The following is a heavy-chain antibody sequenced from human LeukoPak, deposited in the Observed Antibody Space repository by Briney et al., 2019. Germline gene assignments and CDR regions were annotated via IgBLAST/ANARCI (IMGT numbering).Heavy chain of an antibody. CDR2: IKQDGSEK. Sequence: GGSLRLSCAASGFTFSNYWMSWARQAPGKGLEWVANIKQDGSEKYYVDSVKGRFTISRDNAKNSLYLQINSLRAEDTAVYYCARDPYSGGYGDYYYYYMDVWGKGTTVTISS. CDR1: GFTFSNYW. V-gene: IGHV3-7*01. D-gene: IGHD1-26*01. J-gene: IGHJ6*03. CDR3: ARDPYSGGYGDYYYYYMDV.